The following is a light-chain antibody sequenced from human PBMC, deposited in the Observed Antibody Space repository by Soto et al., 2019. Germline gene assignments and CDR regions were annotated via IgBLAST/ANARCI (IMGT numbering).Light chain of an antibody. Sequence: QSVLTQPASVSGSPGQSTTISCTGTSSDVGGYNFVSWYQQHPGTAPKLMIYEVSNRPAGVSDRFSGSKSGNTASLTISGLQAEDEATYYCSSYTSRSTVTFGGGTQLTVL. CDR3: SSYTSRSTVT. CDR2: EVS. V-gene: IGLV2-14*01. J-gene: IGLJ2*01. CDR1: SSDVGGYNF.